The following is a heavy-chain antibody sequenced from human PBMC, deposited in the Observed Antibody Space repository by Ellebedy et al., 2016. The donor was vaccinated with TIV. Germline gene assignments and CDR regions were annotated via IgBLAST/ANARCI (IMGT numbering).Heavy chain of an antibody. J-gene: IGHJ5*02. V-gene: IGHV4-39*01. Sequence: MPSETLSLTCTVSGDSISSRSYYWGWIRQPPGKGLDWIGTIYYSGSTYYNPSLKSRVTISIDTSKNRFSLRLYSVTATDTAVYYCAKLSKTRVGEWGPWGQGTLVTVSS. D-gene: IGHD3-10*01. CDR3: AKLSKTRVGEWGP. CDR1: GDSISSRSYY. CDR2: IYYSGST.